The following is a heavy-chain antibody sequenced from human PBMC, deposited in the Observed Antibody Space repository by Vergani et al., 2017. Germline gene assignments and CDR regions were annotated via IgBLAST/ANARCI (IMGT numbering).Heavy chain of an antibody. V-gene: IGHV4-30-4*08. J-gene: IGHJ4*02. Sequence: QVQLQESGPGLVKPSQTLSLTCTVSGGSISSGDYYWSWIRQPPGKGLEWIGYIYYSGSTYYNPSLKMRVTISVDTSKNQFSLKLSSVTAADTAVYYCARNPLRYYDSSGYYEGPVDYWGQGTLVTVSS. CDR2: IYYSGST. CDR3: ARNPLRYYDSSGYYEGPVDY. D-gene: IGHD3-22*01. CDR1: GGSISSGDYY.